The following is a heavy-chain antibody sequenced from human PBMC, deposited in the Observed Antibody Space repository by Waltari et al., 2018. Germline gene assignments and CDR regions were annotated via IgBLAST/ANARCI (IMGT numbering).Heavy chain of an antibody. Sequence: EVQLVESGGGLVQPGRSLRLSCTASGFTFGDYAMSWFRQAPGKGLEWVGFIRSKAYGGTTEYAASVKGRFTISRDDSKSIAYLQMNSLKTEDTAVYYCTSEYGGNYYYMDVWGKGTTVTISS. V-gene: IGHV3-49*03. CDR2: IRSKAYGGTT. CDR3: TSEYGGNYYYMDV. D-gene: IGHD2-15*01. J-gene: IGHJ6*03. CDR1: GFTFGDYA.